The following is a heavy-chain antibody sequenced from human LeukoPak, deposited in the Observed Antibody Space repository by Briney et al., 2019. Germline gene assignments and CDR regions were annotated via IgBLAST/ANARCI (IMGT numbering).Heavy chain of an antibody. CDR3: ARVSIGSSSLKEVTAIQDVNYYYYYYMDV. J-gene: IGHJ6*03. Sequence: PSETLSLTCTVSGGSISSYYWSWIRQPAGKGLEWIGRIYTSGSTNYNPSLKSRVTMSVDTSKNQFSLKLSSVTAADTAVYYCARVSIGSSSLKEVTAIQDVNYYYYYYMDVWGKGTTVTVSS. CDR1: GGSISSYY. CDR2: IYTSGST. V-gene: IGHV4-4*07. D-gene: IGHD2-21*02.